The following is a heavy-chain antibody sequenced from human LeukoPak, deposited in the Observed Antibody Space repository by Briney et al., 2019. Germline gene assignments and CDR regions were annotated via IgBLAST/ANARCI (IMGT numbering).Heavy chain of an antibody. J-gene: IGHJ5*02. D-gene: IGHD6-19*01. V-gene: IGHV3-23*01. CDR1: GFTFSSYA. CDR2: ISGSGGST. Sequence: GGSLRLSCAASGFTFSSYAMSWVRQAPGKGLEWASAISGSGGSTYYADSVKGRFTISRDNSKNTLYLQMNSLRAEDTAVYYCVRQSFTYNSGWYWVDHWGQGILVTVSS. CDR3: VRQSFTYNSGWYWVDH.